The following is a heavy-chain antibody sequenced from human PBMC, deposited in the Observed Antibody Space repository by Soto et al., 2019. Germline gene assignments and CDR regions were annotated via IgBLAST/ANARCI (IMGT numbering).Heavy chain of an antibody. J-gene: IGHJ4*02. V-gene: IGHV1-69*02. D-gene: IGHD3-22*01. CDR1: GGTFSSYI. CDR3: ARGLHYDSISLDDY. CDR2: IIPILGIA. Sequence: QVQLVQSGAEVKKPGSSVKVSCKASGGTFSSYIINWVRQAPGQGLEWMGRIIPILGIAKYAQKFQGRVTIRADKSTRTAYMELSSLRSEDKAVYYCARGLHYDSISLDDYWGQGTLVTVSS.